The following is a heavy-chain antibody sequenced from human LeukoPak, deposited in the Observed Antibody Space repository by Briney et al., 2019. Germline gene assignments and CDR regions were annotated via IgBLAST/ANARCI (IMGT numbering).Heavy chain of an antibody. J-gene: IGHJ1*01. CDR3: AKDPPLYFDWPEGYFQH. CDR1: GFTFSSYG. V-gene: IGHV3-30*18. CDR2: ISYDGSNK. Sequence: PGRSLRPSCAASGFTFSSYGMHCVRQASGKGLEWVAAISYDGSNKFYADSVKGRFTISRDNSKNTLYLQMNSLRAEDTAVYYCAKDPPLYFDWPEGYFQHWGQGTLVTVSS. D-gene: IGHD3-9*01.